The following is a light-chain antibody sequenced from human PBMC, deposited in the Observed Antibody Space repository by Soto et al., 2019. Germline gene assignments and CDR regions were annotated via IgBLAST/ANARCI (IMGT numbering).Light chain of an antibody. Sequence: EIVFTQSPATLTLSPGERATLSCRTIQSVSNYLAWYQEKPGQAPRRLIYDAFNRATGIPARFSGSGSGTDFTLTISSLQPEDFSTYYGQQSYSTPRITLGQGTRLE. CDR3: QQSYSTPRIT. V-gene: IGKV3-11*01. CDR1: QSVSNY. CDR2: DAF. J-gene: IGKJ5*01.